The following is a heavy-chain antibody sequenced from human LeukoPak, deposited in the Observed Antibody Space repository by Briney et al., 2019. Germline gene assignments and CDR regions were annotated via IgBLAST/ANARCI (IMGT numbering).Heavy chain of an antibody. CDR3: AKYYYPNQYCSGGSCYSGVDY. J-gene: IGHJ4*02. CDR1: GFTFSSYA. Sequence: GGSLRLSCAASGFTFSSYAMSWVRQAPGKGLEWVSAISGSGGSTYYADSVKGRFSISRDNSKNTLYLQMNSLRAEDTAVYYCAKYYYPNQYCSGGSCYSGVDYWGQGTLVTVSS. D-gene: IGHD2-15*01. CDR2: ISGSGGST. V-gene: IGHV3-23*01.